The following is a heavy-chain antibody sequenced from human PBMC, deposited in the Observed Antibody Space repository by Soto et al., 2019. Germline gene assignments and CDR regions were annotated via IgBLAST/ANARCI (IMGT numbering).Heavy chain of an antibody. D-gene: IGHD2-21*02. V-gene: IGHV1-3*01. CDR3: ARGIVVVTALDY. CDR1: GYTFTSYA. J-gene: IGHJ4*02. CDR2: INAGNGNT. Sequence: GASVKVSCKASGYTFTSYAMHWVRQAPGQRLEWMGWINAGNGNTKYSQKFQGRVTITRDTSASTAYMELSSLRSEDTAVYYSARGIVVVTALDYCGQGTLVTVAS.